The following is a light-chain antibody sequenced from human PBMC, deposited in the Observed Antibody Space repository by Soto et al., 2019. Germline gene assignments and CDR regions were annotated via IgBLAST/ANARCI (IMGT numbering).Light chain of an antibody. J-gene: IGKJ1*01. CDR1: QSFSSTY. V-gene: IGKV3-20*01. Sequence: EIVLTQSPGTLSLSPGERATLYFRASQSFSSTYLAWYQQKPGQAPRLLIYGASSRATGIPDRFSGGGSGTDFSLTISRLEPEDFAVYYCQQYGTTPWTFGQGTKVDIK. CDR2: GAS. CDR3: QQYGTTPWT.